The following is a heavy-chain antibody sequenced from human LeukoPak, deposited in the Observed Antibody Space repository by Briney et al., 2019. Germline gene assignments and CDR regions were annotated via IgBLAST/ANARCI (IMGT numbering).Heavy chain of an antibody. J-gene: IGHJ4*02. V-gene: IGHV1-2*02. D-gene: IGHD5-24*01. CDR2: LNPGPGGT. CDR1: GYTFTGYY. CDR3: AAQRDPRPFDH. Sequence: GASVKVSCKASGYTFTGYYMHWVRQAPGQGLEWMGWLNPGPGGTLYAQKFQGRVTMTRDMSMTTAYMELTELRSDDTAVYYCAAQRDPRPFDHWGQGTLITVSS.